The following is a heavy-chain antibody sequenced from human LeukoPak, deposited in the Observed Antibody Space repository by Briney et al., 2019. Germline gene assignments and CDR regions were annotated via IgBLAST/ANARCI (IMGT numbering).Heavy chain of an antibody. CDR2: TYYSGGT. J-gene: IGHJ4*02. CDR3: TTDPNSGFPSNYDY. V-gene: IGHV4-59*01. Sequence: PSETLSLTCTVSGGSISSYYWTWIRQPPGEGMEWIGDTYYSGGTNYNPSLESRVSISVDTSKNQFSLKLNSVTAADTAVYYCTTDPNSGFPSNYDYWGQGTLVTVSS. D-gene: IGHD1-26*01. CDR1: GGSISSYY.